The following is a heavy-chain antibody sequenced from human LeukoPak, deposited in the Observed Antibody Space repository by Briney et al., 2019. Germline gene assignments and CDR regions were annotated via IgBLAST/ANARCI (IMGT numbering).Heavy chain of an antibody. J-gene: IGHJ4*02. CDR3: ARDQGYYDSSGYHR. Sequence: ASVKVSCKASGYTFTGYYMHWVRQAPGQGLEWMGWINPNSGGTNYAQKFQGRVTVTRDTSISTAYMELSRLRSDDTAVYYCARDQGYYDSSGYHRWGQGTLVTVSS. V-gene: IGHV1-2*02. CDR1: GYTFTGYY. CDR2: INPNSGGT. D-gene: IGHD3-22*01.